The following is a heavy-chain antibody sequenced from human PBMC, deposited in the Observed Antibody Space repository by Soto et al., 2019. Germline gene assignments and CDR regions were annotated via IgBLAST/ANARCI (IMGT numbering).Heavy chain of an antibody. CDR2: ISSSGSTI. Sequence: SLRLSFAASGFTVSSYEVNGVRQAPGKGLEWVSYISSSGSTIYYADSVKGRFTISRDNAKNSLYLQMNSLRAEDTAVYYCARSSRPWFGELFHYYYYGMDVWAQGTTVTVSS. V-gene: IGHV3-48*03. CDR1: GFTVSSYE. J-gene: IGHJ6*02. CDR3: ARSSRPWFGELFHYYYYGMDV. D-gene: IGHD3-10*01.